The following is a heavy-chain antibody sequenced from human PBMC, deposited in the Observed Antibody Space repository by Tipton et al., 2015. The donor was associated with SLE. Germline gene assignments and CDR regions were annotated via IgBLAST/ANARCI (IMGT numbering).Heavy chain of an antibody. CDR2: FSGSGGSI. CDR3: AKKMVRGLIMPSPFDY. V-gene: IGHV3-23*01. D-gene: IGHD3-10*01. Sequence: SLRLSCAASGFSFRRNGMHWVRQAPGKGLEWVSSFSGSGGSIYYADSVKGRFTISRDNSKNTLFLQMNSLRAEDTAVYYCAKKMVRGLIMPSPFDYWGQGTLVTVSS. CDR1: GFSFRRNG. J-gene: IGHJ4*02.